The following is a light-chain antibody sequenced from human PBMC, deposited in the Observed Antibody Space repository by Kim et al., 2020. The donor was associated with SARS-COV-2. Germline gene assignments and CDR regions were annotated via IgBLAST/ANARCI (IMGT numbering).Light chain of an antibody. V-gene: IGLV3-19*01. CDR2: GKN. CDR1: SLRSYY. J-gene: IGLJ3*02. CDR3: NSRDSSGNHLV. Sequence: SSELTQDPAVSVALGQTVRITCQGDSLRSYYASWYQQKPGQAPVLVIHGKNNRPSGIPERFSGSSSGNTASLTITGAQAEDEADYYCNSRDSSGNHLVFGGGTQLTVL.